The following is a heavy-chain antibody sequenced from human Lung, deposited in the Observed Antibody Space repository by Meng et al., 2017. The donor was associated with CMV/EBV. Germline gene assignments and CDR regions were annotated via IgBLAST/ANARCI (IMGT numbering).Heavy chain of an antibody. J-gene: IGHJ4*02. V-gene: IGHV1-18*01. CDR3: ARGSWNIDY. Sequence: ASVXVSCKPSGYTFNGYGINWVRQAPGQGLEWMAWISTYNGDTNYAQKFQGRATVTTDTSTGTVYMELRSMTSDDTAVYFCARGSWNIDYWGQGPLVTVSS. D-gene: IGHD1/OR15-1a*01. CDR1: GYTFNGYG. CDR2: ISTYNGDT.